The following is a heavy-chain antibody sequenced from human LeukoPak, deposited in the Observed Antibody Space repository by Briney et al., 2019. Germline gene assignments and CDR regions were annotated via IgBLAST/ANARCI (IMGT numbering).Heavy chain of an antibody. CDR1: GLTFSSYW. CDR3: ARVSSIAAVGYFDY. V-gene: IGHV3-7*01. J-gene: IGHJ4*02. CDR2: IKQDGSEK. D-gene: IGHD6-6*01. Sequence: GGSLRLSCAASGLTFSSYWMSWVRQAPGKGLEWVANIKQDGSEKYYVDSVKGRFTISRDNAKNSLYLQMNSLRAEDTAVYYCARVSSIAAVGYFDYWGQGTLVTVSS.